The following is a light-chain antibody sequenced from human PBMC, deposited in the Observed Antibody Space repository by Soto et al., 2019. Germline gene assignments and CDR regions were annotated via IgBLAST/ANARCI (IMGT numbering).Light chain of an antibody. CDR2: LGS. J-gene: IGKJ4*01. V-gene: IGKV2-28*01. CDR3: MQTREMPLT. CDR1: QSLLQSNGYNS. Sequence: EIVMTQSPLSLPVTPGESASISCRSSQSLLQSNGYNSLEWHLQKPGQSPQLLIYLGSNRATGVPDRFSGSGSGTDFTLKISRVEAEDVGVYYCMQTREMPLTFGGGTKVEIK.